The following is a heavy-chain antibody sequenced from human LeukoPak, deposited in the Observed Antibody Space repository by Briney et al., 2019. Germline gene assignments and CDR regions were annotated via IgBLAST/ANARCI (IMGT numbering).Heavy chain of an antibody. CDR3: ASPENRYSGSYWPFDY. J-gene: IGHJ4*02. Sequence: GGSLRLSCAASGFTFSSYGMHWVRQAPGKGLEWVAVISYDGSNKYYADSVKGRFTISRDNSKNTLYLQMNSLRAEDTAVYYCASPENRYSGSYWPFDYWGQGTLVTVSS. V-gene: IGHV3-30*19. CDR1: GFTFSSYG. CDR2: ISYDGSNK. D-gene: IGHD1-26*01.